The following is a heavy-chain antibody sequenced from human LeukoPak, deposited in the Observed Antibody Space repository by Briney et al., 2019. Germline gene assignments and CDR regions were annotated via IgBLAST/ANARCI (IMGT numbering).Heavy chain of an antibody. CDR1: GFTFSSYS. D-gene: IGHD3-22*01. V-gene: IGHV3-21*01. CDR2: ISSSSSYI. J-gene: IGHJ4*02. CDR3: ATFYYYDSSGYYEGFDY. Sequence: PGGSLRLSCAASGFTFSSYSMNWVRQAPGKGLEWVSSISSSSSYIYYADSVKGRFTISRDNAKNSLYLQMNSLRAEDTAVYYCATFYYYDSSGYYEGFDYWDQGTLVTVSS.